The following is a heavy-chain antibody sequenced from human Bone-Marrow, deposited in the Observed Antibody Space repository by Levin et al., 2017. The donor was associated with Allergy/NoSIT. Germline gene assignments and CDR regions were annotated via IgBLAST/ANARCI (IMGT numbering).Heavy chain of an antibody. V-gene: IGHV3-33*01. CDR2: IWFDGSNK. Sequence: PGGSLRLSCEVSEFTFSTYGMHWVRQAPGKGPEWVAVIWFDGSNKFYADSVKGRFTISRDNLKNTLYLQMNSLRAEDTAVYYCARSSPLGTNALDYWGQGTPVTVSS. CDR3: ARSSPLGTNALDY. CDR1: EFTFSTYG. J-gene: IGHJ4*02. D-gene: IGHD2-8*01.